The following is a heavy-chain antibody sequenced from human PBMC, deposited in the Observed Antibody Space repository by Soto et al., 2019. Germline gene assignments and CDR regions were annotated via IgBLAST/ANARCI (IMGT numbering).Heavy chain of an antibody. Sequence: GGSLRLSCAASGFTFSSYAMSRVRQAPGKGLEWVSAISGSGGSTYYADSVKGRSTISRDNSKNTLYLQMNSLRAEDTAVYYCAKSRNYFEGYFDYWGQGTLVTVSS. J-gene: IGHJ4*02. V-gene: IGHV3-23*01. CDR2: ISGSGGST. CDR1: GFTFSSYA. CDR3: AKSRNYFEGYFDY. D-gene: IGHD3-10*01.